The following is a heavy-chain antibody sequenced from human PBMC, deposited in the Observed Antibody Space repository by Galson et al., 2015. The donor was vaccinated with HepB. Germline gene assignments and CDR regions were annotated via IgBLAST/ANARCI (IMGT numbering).Heavy chain of an antibody. CDR3: AREGNNGGDHWVGALDI. J-gene: IGHJ3*02. CDR2: IGNADDT. V-gene: IGHV3-13*01. CDR1: GFTFSSSE. Sequence: SLRLSCAASGFTFSSSEMHWVRQVSGKGLEWVSAIGNADDTYYADSVKGRFTISRENPKNSLYLQMNSLRAGDTAMYYCAREGNNGGDHWVGALDIWGQGTMVAVSS. D-gene: IGHD1/OR15-1a*01.